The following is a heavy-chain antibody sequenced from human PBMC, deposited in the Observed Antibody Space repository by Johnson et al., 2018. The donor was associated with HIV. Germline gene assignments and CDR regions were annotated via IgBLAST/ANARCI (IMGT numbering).Heavy chain of an antibody. CDR1: GFTFSSYW. Sequence: VQLVESGGGLVQPGGSLRLSCAASGFTFSSYWMSWVRQAPGKGLEWVANIKQEGSEKNYVDSVKGRFTISRDNAKNSRYLQMNSLRAEDTGGYYCAKDRSLEWLYDAFDIWGQGTMVTVSS. V-gene: IGHV3-7*01. CDR2: IKQEGSEK. J-gene: IGHJ3*02. CDR3: AKDRSLEWLYDAFDI. D-gene: IGHD3-3*01.